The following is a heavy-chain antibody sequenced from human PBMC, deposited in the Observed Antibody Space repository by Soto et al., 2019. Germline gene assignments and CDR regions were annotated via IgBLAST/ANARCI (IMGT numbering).Heavy chain of an antibody. V-gene: IGHV1-69*01. D-gene: IGHD1-26*01. J-gene: IGHJ6*02. CDR2: IIPFCGTS. CDR1: GGTFSSYH. CDR3: SRVGNITNCGMAV. Sequence: QVQLVQSGAEVKKPGSSVKVSCEASGGTFSSYHINWVRQAPGQGLEWMGGIIPFCGTSNYAQKFQGRVTITADDSTSTDYMEMRSLRPEDTAVYICSRVGNITNCGMAVWGQGTTFTVSS.